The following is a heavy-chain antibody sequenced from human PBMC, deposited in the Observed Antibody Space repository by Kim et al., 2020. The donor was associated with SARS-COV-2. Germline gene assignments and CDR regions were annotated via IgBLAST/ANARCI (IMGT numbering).Heavy chain of an antibody. CDR2: INHSGST. V-gene: IGHV4-34*01. CDR1: GGSFSGYY. CDR3: ARGREYSYGFYYYYGMDV. D-gene: IGHD5-18*01. Sequence: SETLSLTCAVYGGSFSGYYWSWIRQPPGKGLEWIGEINHSGSTNYNPSLKSRVTISVDTSKNQFSLKLSSVTAADTAVYYCARGREYSYGFYYYYGMDVWGQGTTVTVSS. J-gene: IGHJ6*02.